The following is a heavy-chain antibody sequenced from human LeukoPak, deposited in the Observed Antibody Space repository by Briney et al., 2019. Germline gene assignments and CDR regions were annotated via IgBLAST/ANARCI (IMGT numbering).Heavy chain of an antibody. J-gene: IGHJ6*04. CDR1: GYSFTSYW. CDR2: IYPGDSDT. D-gene: IGHD3-10*01. CDR3: ARLFTMVRGGMDV. V-gene: IGHV5-51*01. Sequence: GESLQISCQGSGYSFTSYWIGWVRPMPGKGLEWMGIIYPGDSDTRYSPSFQGQVTISADKSISTAYLQWSSLKASDTAMYYCARLFTMVRGGMDVWGKGTTVTVSS.